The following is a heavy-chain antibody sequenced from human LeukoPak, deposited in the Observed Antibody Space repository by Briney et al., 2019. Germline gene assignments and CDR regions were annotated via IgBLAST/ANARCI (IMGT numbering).Heavy chain of an antibody. Sequence: PGGSLRLSCAASGFTFDDYAMHWVRQAPGKGLEWVSGISWNSGSIGYADSVKGRFTISRANAKNSLYLQMNSLRAEDTALYYCAKDMQTIAAAGRKYYFDYWGQGTLVTVSS. J-gene: IGHJ4*02. V-gene: IGHV3-9*01. CDR2: ISWNSGSI. D-gene: IGHD6-13*01. CDR3: AKDMQTIAAAGRKYYFDY. CDR1: GFTFDDYA.